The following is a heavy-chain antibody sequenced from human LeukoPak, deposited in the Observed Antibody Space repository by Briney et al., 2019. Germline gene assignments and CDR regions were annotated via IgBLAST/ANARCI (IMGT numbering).Heavy chain of an antibody. D-gene: IGHD1-26*01. CDR2: INHSGST. CDR1: GGSISSYY. Sequence: SETLSLTRTVSGGSISSYYWSWIRQPPGKGLEWIGEINHSGSTNYNPSLKSRVTISVDTSKNQFSLKLSSVTAADTAVYYCAREVGATTFDYWGQGTLVTVSS. CDR3: AREVGATTFDY. V-gene: IGHV4-59*01. J-gene: IGHJ4*02.